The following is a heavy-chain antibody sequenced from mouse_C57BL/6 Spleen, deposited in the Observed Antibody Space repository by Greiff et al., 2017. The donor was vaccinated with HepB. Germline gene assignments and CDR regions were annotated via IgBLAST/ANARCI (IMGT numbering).Heavy chain of an antibody. CDR2: INPRDGST. Sequence: QVQLKQSGPELVKPGASVKLSCKASGYTFKSYDINWVKQRPGQGLEWIGWINPRDGSTKYNEKFKGKATLTVATSSSTAYMELHSLTSEDSAVYFCAHYYGSGYYAMDYWGQGTSVTVSS. V-gene: IGHV1-85*01. J-gene: IGHJ4*01. CDR3: AHYYGSGYYAMDY. CDR1: GYTFKSYD. D-gene: IGHD1-1*01.